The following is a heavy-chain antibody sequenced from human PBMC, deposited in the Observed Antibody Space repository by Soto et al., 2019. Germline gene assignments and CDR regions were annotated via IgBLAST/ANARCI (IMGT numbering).Heavy chain of an antibody. Sequence: SETLSLTCTVSGGSISSSSYSWGWIRQPPGKGLEWIGSIYYSGSTYYNPSLKSRVTISVDTSKNQFSLKLSSVAAADTAVYYCARSMTTVVTLDYWGQGTLVTVS. CDR1: GGSISSSSYS. V-gene: IGHV4-39*01. CDR2: IYYSGST. CDR3: ARSMTTVVTLDY. D-gene: IGHD4-17*01. J-gene: IGHJ4*02.